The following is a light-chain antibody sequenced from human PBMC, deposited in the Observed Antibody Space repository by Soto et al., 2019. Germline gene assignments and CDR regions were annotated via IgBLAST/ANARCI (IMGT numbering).Light chain of an antibody. Sequence: QSALTQPASVSGSPGQSITISCTGTSRDVGGYNYVSWHQQHPGKAPKVIITEVSNRPSGVSNRFSGSKSGNTASLTISGLHAADEADYYCSSYISSSTFVVFGGGTKVTVL. V-gene: IGLV2-14*01. CDR1: SRDVGGYNY. CDR2: EVS. J-gene: IGLJ2*01. CDR3: SSYISSSTFVV.